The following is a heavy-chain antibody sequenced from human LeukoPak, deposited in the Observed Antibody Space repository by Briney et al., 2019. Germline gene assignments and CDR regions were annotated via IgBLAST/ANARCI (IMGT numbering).Heavy chain of an antibody. D-gene: IGHD4-17*01. CDR3: ERGRGMTTVTTWRYDY. Sequence: SVKVSRKASGGTFSSYTISWVRHAPGQGLEWVGGIIPIFGTANYAHTFQGKVTITTDESTSKAYMELSSLRPEDKAVYYCERGRGMTTVTTWRYDYWGQGTLVTVSS. CDR1: GGTFSSYT. V-gene: IGHV1-69*05. J-gene: IGHJ4*02. CDR2: IIPIFGTA.